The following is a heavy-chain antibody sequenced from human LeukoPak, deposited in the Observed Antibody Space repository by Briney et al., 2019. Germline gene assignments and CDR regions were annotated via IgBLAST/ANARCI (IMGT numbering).Heavy chain of an antibody. Sequence: GGSLRLSCAASGFTFSSYWMTWVRQAPGKGLEWVANIKQDGSEKYYVDSVKGRFTISRDNAKNALYLQMNSVRAEDTAVYYCARQGALKVGATWTNWFDPRGQGTLVTVSS. CDR1: GFTFSSYW. CDR2: IKQDGSEK. J-gene: IGHJ5*02. CDR3: ARQGALKVGATWTNWFDP. D-gene: IGHD1-26*01. V-gene: IGHV3-7*03.